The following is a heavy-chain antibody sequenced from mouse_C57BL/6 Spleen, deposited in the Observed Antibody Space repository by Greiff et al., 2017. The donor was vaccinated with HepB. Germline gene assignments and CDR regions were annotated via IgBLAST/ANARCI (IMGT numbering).Heavy chain of an antibody. J-gene: IGHJ2*01. CDR2: IDPSDSYT. CDR1: GYTFTSYW. D-gene: IGHD1-1*01. Sequence: VQLQQPGAELVMPGASVKLSCKASGYTFTSYWMHWVKQRPGQGLEWIGEIDPSDSYTNYNEKFKGKSTLTVDKSSSTAYMQLRSLTSEDSAVYYCARSASLDYDGSSPVDFDYWGQGTTLTVSS. CDR3: ARSASLDYDGSSPVDFDY. V-gene: IGHV1-69*01.